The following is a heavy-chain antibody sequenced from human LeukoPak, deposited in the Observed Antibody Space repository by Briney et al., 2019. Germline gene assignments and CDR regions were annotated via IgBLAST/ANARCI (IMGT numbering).Heavy chain of an antibody. V-gene: IGHV3-64D*09. Sequence: GVSLRLSCSASGFTFSNYAMHWVRQAPGKGLEYVSAISSDGGRTYYADSVKGRFIISRDNYKNTLYLHMGSLRAEDTAVYYCVKSASSYGANWFDPWGQGTLVTVSS. D-gene: IGHD4/OR15-4a*01. CDR3: VKSASSYGANWFDP. J-gene: IGHJ5*02. CDR1: GFTFSNYA. CDR2: ISSDGGRT.